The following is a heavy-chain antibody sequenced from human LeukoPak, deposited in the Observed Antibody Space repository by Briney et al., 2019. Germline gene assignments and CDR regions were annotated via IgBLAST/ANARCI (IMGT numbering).Heavy chain of an antibody. CDR3: ARRITMVRGVKGSYDAFDI. Sequence: SETLSLTCTVSGGSISSGGYYWSWIRQHPGKGLEWIGYIYYSGSTYYNPSLKSRVTISVDKSKNQFSLKLSSVIAADTAVYYCARRITMVRGVKGSYDAFDIWGQGTMVTVSS. CDR1: GGSISSGGYY. CDR2: IYYSGST. J-gene: IGHJ3*02. D-gene: IGHD3-10*01. V-gene: IGHV4-31*03.